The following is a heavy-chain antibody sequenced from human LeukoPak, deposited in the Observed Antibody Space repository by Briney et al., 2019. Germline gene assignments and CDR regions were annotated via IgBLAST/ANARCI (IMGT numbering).Heavy chain of an antibody. V-gene: IGHV3-7*01. CDR2: IKQDGSKQ. J-gene: IGHJ4*02. CDR1: GFTFSTYW. CDR3: ARRYFDY. Sequence: PGGFLRLSCVGSGFTFSTYWMQWVRQAPGKGLEWVANIKQDGSKQFYVDSVKGRFTISRDNAKNSLYLQMNSLRAEDTAVYYCARRYFDYWGQGTLVTVSS.